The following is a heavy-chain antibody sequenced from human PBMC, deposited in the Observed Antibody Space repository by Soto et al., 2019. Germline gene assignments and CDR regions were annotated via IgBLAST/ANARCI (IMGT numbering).Heavy chain of an antibody. D-gene: IGHD4-17*01. Sequence: SGPTLVNPTQTLTLTCTFSGFSLSTSGMCVSWIRQPPGKALEWLARIDWDDDKYYSTSLKTRLTISKDTSKNQVVLTMTNMDPVDTATYYCARIPILDYGGNSGLTGWGQGTLVTVSS. J-gene: IGHJ4*02. V-gene: IGHV2-70*11. CDR3: ARIPILDYGGNSGLTG. CDR1: GFSLSTSGMC. CDR2: IDWDDDK.